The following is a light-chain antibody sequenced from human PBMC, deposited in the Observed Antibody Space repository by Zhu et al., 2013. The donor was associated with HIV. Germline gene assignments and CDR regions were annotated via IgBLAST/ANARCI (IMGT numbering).Light chain of an antibody. J-gene: IGKJ1*01. CDR1: ETINSK. CDR3: QQYNMWPWT. Sequence: EIVLTQSPVTLSVSPGERVTLSCRASETINSKLAWYQQKPGQTTRRLIYGASNRATGVPARFSGSGSGREFTLTISNLQSEDFAVYYCQQYNMWPWTFGQGTRVEIK. CDR2: GAS. V-gene: IGKV3-15*01.